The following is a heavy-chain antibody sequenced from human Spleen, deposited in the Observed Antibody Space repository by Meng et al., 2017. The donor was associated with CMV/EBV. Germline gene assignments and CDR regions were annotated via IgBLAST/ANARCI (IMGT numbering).Heavy chain of an antibody. J-gene: IGHJ6*02. CDR1: GFTFSSYG. CDR2: IQYDGSNK. CDR3: AKEARIYDFWSGYPLYYYYYGMDV. V-gene: IGHV3-30*02. Sequence: GGSLRLSCAASGFTFSSYGMHWVRQAPGKGLEWVTFIQYDGSNKYYEDSVKGRFTISRDNSKNTLYLQMNSLRAEDTALYYCAKEARIYDFWSGYPLYYYYYGMDVWGQGTTVTVSS. D-gene: IGHD3-3*01.